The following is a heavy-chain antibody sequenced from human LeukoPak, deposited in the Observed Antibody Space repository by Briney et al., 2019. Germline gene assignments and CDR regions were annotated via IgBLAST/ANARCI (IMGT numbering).Heavy chain of an antibody. J-gene: IGHJ6*03. Sequence: GGSLRLSCAASGFTFSNYVMSWVRQAPGKGLEWVSTISGSGGGTFYADSVKGRFTISRDNSKNTLYLQMNSLSAEDTATYYCAKHKTQSYYYYYYMDVWGKGTTVTVSS. CDR2: ISGSGGGT. CDR3: AKHKTQSYYYYYYMDV. CDR1: GFTFSNYV. V-gene: IGHV3-23*01.